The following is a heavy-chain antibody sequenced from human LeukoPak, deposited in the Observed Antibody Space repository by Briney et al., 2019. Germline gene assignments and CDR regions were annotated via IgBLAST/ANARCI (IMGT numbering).Heavy chain of an antibody. CDR1: GGSISSYY. Sequence: SETLSLTCTVSGGSISSYYWSWIRQPPGKGLEWIGYIYYSGSTNYNPSLKSRVTISVDTSKNQFSLRLSSVTAADTAVYYCARSPKIVVVPAAKGGGWFDPWGQGTLVTVSS. V-gene: IGHV4-59*01. J-gene: IGHJ5*02. CDR3: ARSPKIVVVPAAKGGGWFDP. CDR2: IYYSGST. D-gene: IGHD2-2*01.